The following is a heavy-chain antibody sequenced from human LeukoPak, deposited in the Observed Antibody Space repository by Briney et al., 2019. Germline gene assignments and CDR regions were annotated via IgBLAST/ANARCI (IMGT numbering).Heavy chain of an antibody. J-gene: IGHJ4*02. Sequence: ASVKVSCKASGYTFTGYYIHLVRQAPGQGLEWMGWINPNSGGTNYAQKFQGRVTMTRDTSISTAYMELSRLISDATAVYYSAKEYSSGWSRFDYWGQGTLVTVSS. V-gene: IGHV1-2*02. CDR1: GYTFTGYY. D-gene: IGHD6-19*01. CDR3: AKEYSSGWSRFDY. CDR2: INPNSGGT.